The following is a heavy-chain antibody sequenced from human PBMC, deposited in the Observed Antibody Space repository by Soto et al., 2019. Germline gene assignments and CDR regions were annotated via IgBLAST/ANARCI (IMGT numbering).Heavy chain of an antibody. D-gene: IGHD1-1*01. CDR2: IYRTGST. V-gene: IGHV4-4*02. CDR1: GGSFTSNNW. Sequence: SETLSLTCAVSGGSFTSNNWWTWVRQPPGQWLEWIGEIYRTGSTNYNPPLKSRVTISLDKSENQFSLKVTSLTAADTAVYYCASRDPGTSVDYWGQGTLVTVSS. CDR3: ASRDPGTSVDY. J-gene: IGHJ4*02.